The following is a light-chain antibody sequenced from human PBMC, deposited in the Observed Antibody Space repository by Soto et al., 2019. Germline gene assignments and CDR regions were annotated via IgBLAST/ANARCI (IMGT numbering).Light chain of an antibody. CDR3: QQYGSPGS. V-gene: IGKV3-20*01. CDR1: QSVSSSY. CDR2: GAS. Sequence: EIVLTQSPGTLSLSPGERATLSCRASQSVSSSYLAWYQQKPGQAPRLLIYGASSRATGIPYRFSGSGSGTDFTLTISRLEPEDFAVYNCQQYGSPGSFGQGTKVEIK. J-gene: IGKJ1*01.